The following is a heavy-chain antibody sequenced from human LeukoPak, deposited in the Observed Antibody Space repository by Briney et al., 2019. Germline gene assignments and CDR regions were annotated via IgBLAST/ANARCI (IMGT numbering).Heavy chain of an antibody. V-gene: IGHV3-15*01. Sequence: SGGSLRLSCAASGFTFSSYAMSWVRQAPGKGLEWVGRIKSKTDGGTTDYAAPVKGRFTISRDDSKNTLYLQMNSLKTEDTAVYYCTVEYSGHENFDYWGQGTLVTVSS. CDR1: GFTFSSYA. J-gene: IGHJ4*02. CDR3: TVEYSGHENFDY. D-gene: IGHD5-12*01. CDR2: IKSKTDGGTT.